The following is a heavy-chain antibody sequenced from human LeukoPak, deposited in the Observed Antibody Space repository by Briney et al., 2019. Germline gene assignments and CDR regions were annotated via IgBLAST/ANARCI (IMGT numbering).Heavy chain of an antibody. CDR3: ARARGYSSSWYVGDY. Sequence: SETLSLTCTVSGGSISSYYWSWIRQPPGKGLEWIGYIYYSGSTNYNPSLKSRVTISVDTSKNQFSLKLGSVTAADTAVYYCARARGYSSSWYVGDYWGQGTLVTVSS. CDR2: IYYSGST. D-gene: IGHD6-13*01. V-gene: IGHV4-59*12. J-gene: IGHJ4*02. CDR1: GGSISSYY.